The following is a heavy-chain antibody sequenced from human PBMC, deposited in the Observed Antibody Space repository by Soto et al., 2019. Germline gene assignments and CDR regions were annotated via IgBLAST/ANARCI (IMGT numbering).Heavy chain of an antibody. V-gene: IGHV1-18*01. J-gene: IGHJ6*02. Sequence: QVQLVQSGAEVRKPGASVKVSCKASGYTFTTYGISWVRQAPGQGLEWMGWISGYDGHTKYAQKFQGRIIMTTDTSTSTGYMDWRSLRSDDTAVYYCAREGEMPYYYYGLDVWGQGTTVTVSS. CDR3: AREGEMPYYYYGLDV. D-gene: IGHD3-16*01. CDR2: ISGYDGHT. CDR1: GYTFTTYG.